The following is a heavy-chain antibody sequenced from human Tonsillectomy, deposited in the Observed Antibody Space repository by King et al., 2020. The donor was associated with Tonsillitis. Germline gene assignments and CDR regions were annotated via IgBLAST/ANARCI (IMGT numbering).Heavy chain of an antibody. CDR2: ISHDGNIK. CDR3: AKDKGCDSPSCGLDV. V-gene: IGHV3-30*18. D-gene: IGHD2/OR15-2a*01. J-gene: IGHJ6*02. Sequence: VQLVESGGGVVQPGRSLRLSCTASGFTFSNYGIHWVRQVPGKGLEWVAVISHDGNIKYYVDSVKGRFAISRDNSRNTLYLQMNSLRAEDTAVYYCAKDKGCDSPSCGLDVWGHGTTVTVSS. CDR1: GFTFSNYG.